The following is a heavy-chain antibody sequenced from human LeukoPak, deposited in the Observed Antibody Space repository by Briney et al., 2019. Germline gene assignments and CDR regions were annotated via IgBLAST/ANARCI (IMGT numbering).Heavy chain of an antibody. CDR3: ARAGGSYYPIMYNWFDP. D-gene: IGHD3-10*01. CDR2: IYYSGST. CDR1: GGSISSYY. Sequence: PSETLSLTCTVSGGSISSYYWSWLRQPPGKGLEWMGYIYYSGSTNYNPSLKSRVTISVDTSKNQFSLKLSSVTAADAAVYYCARAGGSYYPIMYNWFDPWGQGTLVTVSS. V-gene: IGHV4-59*01. J-gene: IGHJ5*02.